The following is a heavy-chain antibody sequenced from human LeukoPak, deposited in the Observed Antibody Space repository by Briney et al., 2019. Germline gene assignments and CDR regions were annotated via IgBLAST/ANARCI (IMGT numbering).Heavy chain of an antibody. Sequence: GGSLRLSCAASGFTFSSYWMHWVRQVPGKGLVWVSRINTDGSITTYADSVKGRFTISRDNSNNTLHLQMNSLRAEDTAIYYCARELVSLGTGYFDLWGRGTLVTVSS. CDR3: ARELVSLGTGYFDL. D-gene: IGHD7-27*01. CDR2: INTDGSIT. CDR1: GFTFSSYW. V-gene: IGHV3-74*03. J-gene: IGHJ2*01.